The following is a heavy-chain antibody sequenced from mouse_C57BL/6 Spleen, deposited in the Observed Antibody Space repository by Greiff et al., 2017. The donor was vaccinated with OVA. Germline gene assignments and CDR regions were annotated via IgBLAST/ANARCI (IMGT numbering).Heavy chain of an antibody. J-gene: IGHJ1*03. D-gene: IGHD1-1*01. Sequence: QVQLQQSGAELVRPGTSVKMSCKASGYTFTNYWIGWAKQRPGHGLEWIGDIYPGGGYTNYNEKFKGKATLTADKSSSTAYMQFSSLTSEDSAIYYWARTNSGDYYGSSYGYFDVWGTGTTVTVSS. CDR2: IYPGGGYT. CDR3: ARTNSGDYYGSSYGYFDV. CDR1: GYTFTNYW. V-gene: IGHV1-63*01.